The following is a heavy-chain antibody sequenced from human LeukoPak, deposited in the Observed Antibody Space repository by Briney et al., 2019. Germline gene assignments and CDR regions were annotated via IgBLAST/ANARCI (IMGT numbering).Heavy chain of an antibody. J-gene: IGHJ4*02. D-gene: IGHD6-13*01. CDR1: GGSISSYY. V-gene: IGHV4-59*12. Sequence: SETLSLTCTVSGGSISSYYWSWIRQPPGKGLEWIGYIYYSGSTNYNPSLKSRVTISVDTSKNQFSLKLSSVTAADTAVYSCARDRGGIAAAGTENWGQGTLVTVSS. CDR2: IYYSGST. CDR3: ARDRGGIAAAGTEN.